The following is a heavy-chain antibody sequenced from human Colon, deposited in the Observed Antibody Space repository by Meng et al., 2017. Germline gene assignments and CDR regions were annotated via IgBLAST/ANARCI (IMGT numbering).Heavy chain of an antibody. CDR3: ARGPGYCATTDCYLFDF. CDR2: IYNTGST. J-gene: IGHJ4*02. Sequence: QVQLQESGPGLVKPSQTLSLTCTVSGGSITSDTYYWSWIRQHPGEGLEWIGYIYNTGSTNYNPSLESRVTISVDTSENQFSLKLSSVTAADTAAYYCARGPGYCATTDCYLFDFWGQGTLVTVSS. V-gene: IGHV4-31*03. CDR1: GGSITSDTYY. D-gene: IGHD2-2*01.